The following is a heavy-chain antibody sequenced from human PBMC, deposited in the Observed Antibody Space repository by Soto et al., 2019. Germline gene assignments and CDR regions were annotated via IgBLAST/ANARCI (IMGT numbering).Heavy chain of an antibody. CDR3: ASHSRFLEWLLSPYFDY. CDR2: IKQDGSEK. D-gene: IGHD3-3*01. Sequence: VGSLRLSCAASGFTFSSYWMSWVRQAPGKGLEWVANIKQDGSEKYYVDSVKGRFTISRDNAKNSLYLQMNSLRAEDTAVYYCASHSRFLEWLLSPYFDYWGQGTLVTVSS. CDR1: GFTFSSYW. V-gene: IGHV3-7*01. J-gene: IGHJ4*02.